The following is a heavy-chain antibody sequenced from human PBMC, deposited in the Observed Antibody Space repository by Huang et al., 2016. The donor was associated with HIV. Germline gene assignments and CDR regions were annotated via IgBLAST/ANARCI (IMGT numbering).Heavy chain of an antibody. CDR1: GYIFSNYD. CDR3: ARLTSGWYQDY. V-gene: IGHV1-8*01. CDR2: RNPNRGKT. Sequence: QVQLVQSGPEVKKPGASVKVSCQTSGYIFSNYDINCVRQAPGQGLQWMGWRNPNRGKTAYGQNCQGRVTLTRSTSTGAAYMVLNSLTSQDTAVYYCARLTSGWYQDYWGQGTLVTVSS. D-gene: IGHD6-19*01. J-gene: IGHJ4*02.